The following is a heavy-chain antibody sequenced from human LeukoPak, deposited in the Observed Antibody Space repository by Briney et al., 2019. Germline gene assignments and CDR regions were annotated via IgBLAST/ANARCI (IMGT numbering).Heavy chain of an antibody. CDR3: ARALRQSTWGVQLWLQYYFDY. CDR2: IYYSGST. V-gene: IGHV4-30-4*01. J-gene: IGHJ4*02. D-gene: IGHD5-18*01. CDR1: GGSISSGDYY. Sequence: PQTLSLTCTVSGGSISSGDYYWSWIRQPPGKGLEWIGYIYYSGSTYYNPSLKSRVTMSVDTSKNQFSLNLSFVTAADTAVYYCARALRQSTWGVQLWLQYYFDYWGQGILVTVSS.